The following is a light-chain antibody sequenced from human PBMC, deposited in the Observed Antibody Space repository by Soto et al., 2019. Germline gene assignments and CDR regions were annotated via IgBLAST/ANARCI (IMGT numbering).Light chain of an antibody. CDR2: GAS. CDR3: QQYNNWPYT. Sequence: EIVMTQSPATLSVSPGERATLSCRASQSVTSNLAWYQQKPGQAPRLLIYGASTRATGIPARFSGSGSGTEFTLTISSLQSEDFAVYHCQQYNNWPYTFGQVTKLEIK. V-gene: IGKV3-15*01. J-gene: IGKJ2*01. CDR1: QSVTSN.